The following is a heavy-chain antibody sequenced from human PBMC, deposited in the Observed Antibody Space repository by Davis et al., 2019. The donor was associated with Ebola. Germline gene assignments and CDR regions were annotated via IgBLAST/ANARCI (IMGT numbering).Heavy chain of an antibody. D-gene: IGHD3-22*01. V-gene: IGHV3-11*01. CDR3: ARAHDSSGYYYYYGMDV. Sequence: GGSLRLSCAASGFTVSSNYMSWIRQAPGKGLEWVSYISSSGSTIYYADSVKGRFTISRDNAKTSLYLQMNSLRAEDTAVYYCARAHDSSGYYYYYGMDVWGQGTTVTVSS. CDR2: ISSSGSTI. CDR1: GFTVSSNY. J-gene: IGHJ6*02.